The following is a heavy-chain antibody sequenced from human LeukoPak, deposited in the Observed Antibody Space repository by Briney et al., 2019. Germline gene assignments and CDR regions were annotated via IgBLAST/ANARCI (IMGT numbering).Heavy chain of an antibody. CDR3: ATVFDF. J-gene: IGHJ5*01. CDR2: IPYDASNE. V-gene: IGHV3-30*02. CDR1: GFTFSIYG. Sequence: GGSLRLSCIASGFTFSIYGMHWVRQAPGKGLEWVAFIPYDASNEYYADSVKGRFTTSRDYFKNTLYLRMNSLIPEDTAVYYCATVFDFWGQGTLVTVSS.